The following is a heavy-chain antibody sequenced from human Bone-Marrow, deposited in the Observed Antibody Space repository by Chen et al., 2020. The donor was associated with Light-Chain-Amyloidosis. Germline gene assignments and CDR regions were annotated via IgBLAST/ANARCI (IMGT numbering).Heavy chain of an antibody. V-gene: IGHV1-69*01. CDR1: GGTFSSFP. Sequence: QVQLVQSGAEVKKPGSSVKVSCRTSGGTFSSFPIIWVRQAPGQGLECVGGVIPILDTPTYAQKFQGRVTITADDSTSTAYMELRSLTSEDTAVYFCARVPRVLAAHALDIWGQGTIVSVSS. CDR2: VIPILDTP. J-gene: IGHJ3*02. D-gene: IGHD2-15*01. CDR3: ARVPRVLAAHALDI.